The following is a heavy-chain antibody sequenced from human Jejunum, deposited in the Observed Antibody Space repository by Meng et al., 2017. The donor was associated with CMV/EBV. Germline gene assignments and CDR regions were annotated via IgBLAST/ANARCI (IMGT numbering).Heavy chain of an antibody. Sequence: CAAPRLTFRNYAMSWVRQTPGKGLEWVSGIGASGGSTYYADSVKGRFTISRDNINNILYLQMHSLRADDTAVYYCARGAPWTDYDYWGQGTLVTVSS. CDR3: ARGAPWTDYDY. CDR1: RLTFRNYA. CDR2: IGASGGST. D-gene: IGHD3/OR15-3a*01. V-gene: IGHV3-23*01. J-gene: IGHJ4*02.